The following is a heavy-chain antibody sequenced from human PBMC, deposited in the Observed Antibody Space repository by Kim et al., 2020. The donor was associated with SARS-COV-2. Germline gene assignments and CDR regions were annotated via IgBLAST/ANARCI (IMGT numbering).Heavy chain of an antibody. J-gene: IGHJ4*02. V-gene: IGHV1-2*04. D-gene: IGHD6-13*01. Sequence: NYAQKFQGWVTMTRDTSISTAYMELSRLRSDDTAVYYCARDSGDSLFGYWGQGTLVTVSS. CDR3: ARDSGDSLFGY.